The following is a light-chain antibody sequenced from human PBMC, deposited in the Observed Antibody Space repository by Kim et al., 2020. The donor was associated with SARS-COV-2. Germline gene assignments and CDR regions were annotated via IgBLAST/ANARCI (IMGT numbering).Light chain of an antibody. Sequence: PGGTARIPCGGNSVGDKSVHWYQQKPGQAPLLVIYYDNDRPSGIPGRFSGSNSGNTATLTISRVEPGDEADYHCQVWDTNSDHPGVFGGGTQLTVL. CDR1: SVGDKS. J-gene: IGLJ3*02. V-gene: IGLV3-21*04. CDR3: QVWDTNSDHPGV. CDR2: YDN.